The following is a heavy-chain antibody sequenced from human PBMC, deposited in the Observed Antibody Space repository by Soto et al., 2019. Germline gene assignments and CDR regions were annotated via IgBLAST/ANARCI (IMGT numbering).Heavy chain of an antibody. CDR1: GFAFNTYS. CDR2: ISYDGSNK. J-gene: IGHJ4*02. V-gene: IGHV3-30-3*01. CDR3: AKVYPMGYFFDF. Sequence: VGSLRLSCAASGFAFNTYSMHWVRQAPGRGLEWVAVISYDGSNKFYADSVKGRFTISRDNSKNTLYLEMNSLRGEDTAVYYCAKVYPMGYFFDFWGQRTLVTVSS.